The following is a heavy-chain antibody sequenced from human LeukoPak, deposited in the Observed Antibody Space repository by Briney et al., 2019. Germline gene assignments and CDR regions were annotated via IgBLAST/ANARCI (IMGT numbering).Heavy chain of an antibody. CDR2: IYHSGST. D-gene: IGHD3-10*01. V-gene: IGHV4-4*02. Sequence: PSETLSLTCGVSGGSISSSYWWSWVRQPPGKGLEWIGEIYHSGSTNYNPSLKSRVTISVDTSKNQFSLKLSSVTAADTAVYYCARLTKNDSGSFRFGKKKRGYMDVWGKGTTVTISS. J-gene: IGHJ6*03. CDR1: GGSISSSYW. CDR3: ARLTKNDSGSFRFGKKKRGYMDV.